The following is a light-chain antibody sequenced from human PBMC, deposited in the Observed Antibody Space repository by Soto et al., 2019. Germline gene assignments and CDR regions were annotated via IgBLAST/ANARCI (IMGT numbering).Light chain of an antibody. J-gene: IGLJ2*01. Sequence: QSALTQPPSASGSPGQSVTISCSGTSSDVGTYNYVSWYQQHPGKAPKLMIYEVSKRPSGVPDRFSGPKSGNTASLAVSGLHAEDEADYYCSSYAGSNNLVVFGGGTKVTVL. CDR2: EVS. CDR1: SSDVGTYNY. CDR3: SSYAGSNNLVV. V-gene: IGLV2-8*01.